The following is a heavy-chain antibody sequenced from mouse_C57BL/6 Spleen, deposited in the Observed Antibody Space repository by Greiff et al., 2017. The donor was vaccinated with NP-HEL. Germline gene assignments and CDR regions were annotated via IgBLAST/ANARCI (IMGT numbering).Heavy chain of an antibody. CDR3: ASYSNYVGVYYFDY. V-gene: IGHV1-81*01. CDR1: GYTFTSYG. Sequence: QVQLQQSGAELARPGASVKLSCKASGYTFTSYGISWVKQRTGQGLEWIGEIYPRSGNTYYNEKFKGKATLTADKSSSTAYMELRSLTSEDSAVYFCASYSNYVGVYYFDYWGQGTTLTVSS. J-gene: IGHJ2*01. D-gene: IGHD2-5*01. CDR2: IYPRSGNT.